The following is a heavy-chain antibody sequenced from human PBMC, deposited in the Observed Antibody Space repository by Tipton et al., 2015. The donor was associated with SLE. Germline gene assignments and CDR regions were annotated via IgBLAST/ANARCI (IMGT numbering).Heavy chain of an antibody. CDR1: GGSIRSYY. D-gene: IGHD3-9*01. Sequence: TLSLTCTVSGGSIRSYYWSWIRQPPGKGLEWIGYIYYSGYTNYNSSLKSRVTISVDTSKNQFSLKLSSVTAADTAVYYCARDLVYFDYWGQGTLVTVSS. CDR2: IYYSGYT. J-gene: IGHJ4*02. V-gene: IGHV4-59*12. CDR3: ARDLVYFDY.